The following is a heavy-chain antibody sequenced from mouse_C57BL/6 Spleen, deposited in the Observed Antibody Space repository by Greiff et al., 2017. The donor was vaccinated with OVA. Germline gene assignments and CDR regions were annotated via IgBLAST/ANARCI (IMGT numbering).Heavy chain of an antibody. Sequence: QVTLKESGPGILQSSQTLSLTCSFSGFSLSTSGMGVSWIRQPSGKGLEWLAHIYWDDDKRSNPSLKSRLTISKDTSRNQVFLKITSVDTADTATDYCARSRNYYGNPYAMDYWGQGTSVTVSS. D-gene: IGHD2-1*01. V-gene: IGHV8-12*01. J-gene: IGHJ4*01. CDR2: IYWDDDK. CDR1: GFSLSTSGMG. CDR3: ARSRNYYGNPYAMDY.